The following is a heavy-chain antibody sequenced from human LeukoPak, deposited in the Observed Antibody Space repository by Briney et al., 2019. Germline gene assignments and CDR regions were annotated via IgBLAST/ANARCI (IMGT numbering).Heavy chain of an antibody. CDR2: ISGSGGST. J-gene: IGHJ4*02. Sequence: PGGSLRLPCAASGFTFSSYAMSWVRQAPGKGLEWVSAISGSGGSTYYADSVKGRFTISRDNSKNTLYLQMNSLRAEDTAVYHCAKDWDSSGYPYFDYWGQGTLVTVSS. CDR1: GFTFSSYA. CDR3: AKDWDSSGYPYFDY. V-gene: IGHV3-23*01. D-gene: IGHD3-22*01.